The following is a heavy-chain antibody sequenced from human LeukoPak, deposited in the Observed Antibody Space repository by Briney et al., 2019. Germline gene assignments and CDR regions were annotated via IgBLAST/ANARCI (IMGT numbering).Heavy chain of an antibody. V-gene: IGHV3-48*04. CDR1: GFTFNYFS. CDR3: AKSSITIFGVVILYYYYYMDV. J-gene: IGHJ6*03. D-gene: IGHD3-3*01. CDR2: ISNTGDTI. Sequence: GGSLRLSCAASGFTFNYFSMNWVRQAPGKGLEWLLYISNTGDTIYYADSVKGRFTISRDNAKNSLYLQMNSLRAEDTAVYYCAKSSITIFGVVILYYYYYMDVWGKGTTVTVSS.